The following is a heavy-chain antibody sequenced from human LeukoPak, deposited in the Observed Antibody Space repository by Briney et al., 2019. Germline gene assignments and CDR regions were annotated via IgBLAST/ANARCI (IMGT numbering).Heavy chain of an antibody. CDR2: IYSGGST. Sequence: GGSLRLSCAASGFTVSSNYMSWVRQAPGKGLEWVSVIYSGGSTYYADSVKGRFTISRDNSKNTLYLQMNSLRAEDTAVYYCARAPIAVAGPYFDRWGQGTLVTVSS. J-gene: IGHJ4*02. CDR1: GFTVSSNY. CDR3: ARAPIAVAGPYFDR. D-gene: IGHD6-19*01. V-gene: IGHV3-53*01.